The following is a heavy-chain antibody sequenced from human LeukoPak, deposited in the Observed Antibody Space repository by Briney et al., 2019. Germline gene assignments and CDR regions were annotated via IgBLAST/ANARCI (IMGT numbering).Heavy chain of an antibody. V-gene: IGHV4-59*01. J-gene: IGHJ4*02. CDR3: ARQHSSGWTPYYFDY. D-gene: IGHD6-19*01. CDR1: GGSISSYY. Sequence: PSETLSLTCTVSGGSISSYYWSWIRQPPAKGLEWIGYIYYSGSTNYNPSLKSRVTISVDTSKNQFSLKLSSVTAADTAVYYCARQHSSGWTPYYFDYWGQGTLVTVSS. CDR2: IYYSGST.